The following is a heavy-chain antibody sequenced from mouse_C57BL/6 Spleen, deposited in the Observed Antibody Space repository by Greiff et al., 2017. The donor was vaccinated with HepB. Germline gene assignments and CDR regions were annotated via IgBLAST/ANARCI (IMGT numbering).Heavy chain of an antibody. J-gene: IGHJ3*01. CDR1: GFTFSSYA. Sequence: EVKVVESGGGLVKPGGSLKLSCAASGFTFSSYAMSWVRQTPEKRLEWVATISDGGSYTYYPDNVKGRFTISRDNAKNNLYLQMSHLKSEDTAMYYCARDTRTGFAYWGQGTLVTVSA. CDR2: ISDGGSYT. CDR3: ARDTRTGFAY. D-gene: IGHD4-1*01. V-gene: IGHV5-4*01.